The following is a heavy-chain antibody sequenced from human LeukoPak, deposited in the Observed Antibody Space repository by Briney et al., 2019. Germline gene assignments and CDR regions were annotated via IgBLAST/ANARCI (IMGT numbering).Heavy chain of an antibody. CDR3: AKARFLVVAAPPSAFDI. V-gene: IGHV3-23*01. CDR2: ISGSGGST. D-gene: IGHD2-15*01. J-gene: IGHJ3*02. Sequence: GGSLRLSCAASGFTFSSYAMSWVRQAPGKGLEWVSAISGSGGSTYYADSVKGRFTISRDNSKNTLYLQMNSLRAEDTAVYYCAKARFLVVAAPPSAFDIWGQGTMVTVSS. CDR1: GFTFSSYA.